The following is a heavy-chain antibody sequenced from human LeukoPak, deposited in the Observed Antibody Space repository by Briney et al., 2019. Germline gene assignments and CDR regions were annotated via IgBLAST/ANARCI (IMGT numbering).Heavy chain of an antibody. D-gene: IGHD1-1*01. CDR2: IRTYNAET. CDR3: ARALFGNDRVSFTEFHF. V-gene: IGHV1-18*01. Sequence: ASVKVSCKACGYTFNAYAITWVRQAPGQGLEWMGWIRTYNAETHYAEKLQGRVTMTTDTSTSTAYMELRSLTSDDTAVYYCARALFGNDRVSFTEFHFWGQGTLGTVSS. J-gene: IGHJ4*02. CDR1: GYTFNAYA.